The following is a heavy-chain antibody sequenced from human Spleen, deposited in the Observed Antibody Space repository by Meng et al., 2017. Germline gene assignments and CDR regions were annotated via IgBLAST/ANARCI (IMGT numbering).Heavy chain of an antibody. CDR3: ARVSIYGSGTYYFDY. CDR2: MYYSGST. V-gene: IGHV4-39*06. D-gene: IGHD3-10*01. CDR1: GGSVSSSSYY. J-gene: IGHJ4*02. Sequence: RLQRPDSGPGLVKPSETLSLTCIVSGGSVSSSSYYWGWIRQPPGKGLEWIGSMYYSGSTYYNPSLKSRVTISVDTSKNQFSLKLSSVTAADTAVYYCARVSIYGSGTYYFDYWGQGTLVTVSS.